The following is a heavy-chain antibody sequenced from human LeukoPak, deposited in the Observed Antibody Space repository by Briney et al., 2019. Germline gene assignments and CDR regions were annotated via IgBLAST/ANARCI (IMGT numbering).Heavy chain of an antibody. CDR2: ISSSGTHI. Sequence: GGSLRLSCAASGFTFRTYSVNWVRQAPGKGLEWVSSISSSGTHIYYAYSVKGRFTISRDNAMNSLYLQMNSLRAEDTAVYYCARAFAAAGTGYYFDYWGQGTLVTVSS. CDR1: GFTFRTYS. D-gene: IGHD6-13*01. CDR3: ARAFAAAGTGYYFDY. V-gene: IGHV3-21*01. J-gene: IGHJ4*02.